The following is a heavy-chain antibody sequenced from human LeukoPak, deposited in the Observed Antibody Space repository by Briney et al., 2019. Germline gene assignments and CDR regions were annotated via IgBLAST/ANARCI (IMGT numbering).Heavy chain of an antibody. D-gene: IGHD3-10*01. CDR3: AVSYVSGSHPISDY. J-gene: IGHJ4*02. CDR2: IILIFGTA. V-gene: IGHV1-69*13. Sequence: SVKASCKLSGGTLSSFATSWVGQPPGHGLGWLGGIILIFGTATYAQKFQGRVTITAPESTRTTYRERGSLRSTHTAVYSRAVSYVSGSHPISDYCGQGALVTLSS. CDR1: GGTLSSFA.